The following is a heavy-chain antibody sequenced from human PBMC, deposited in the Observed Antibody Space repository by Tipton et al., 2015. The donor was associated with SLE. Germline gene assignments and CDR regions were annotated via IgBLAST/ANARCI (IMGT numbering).Heavy chain of an antibody. CDR1: SGSLRSSFYY. V-gene: IGHV4-39*07. J-gene: IGHJ4*02. D-gene: IGHD3-22*01. CDR3: ARDEYRYDATGYHLLGHFDF. Sequence: TLSLTCSVSSGSLRSSFYYWGWARQPPGKGLEWIGSVHYGGNTYYNPSLKSRLTISVDTSKNQFSLKLSSVTAADTAVYYCARDEYRYDATGYHLLGHFDFWGQGTLVTVSS. CDR2: VHYGGNT.